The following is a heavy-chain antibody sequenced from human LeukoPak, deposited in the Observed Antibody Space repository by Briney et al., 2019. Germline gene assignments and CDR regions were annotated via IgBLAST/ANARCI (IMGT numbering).Heavy chain of an antibody. V-gene: IGHV4-59*08. CDR2: IYYSGST. CDR3: ASRGYSSGWYEFDY. J-gene: IGHJ4*02. Sequence: SETLSLTCTVSGGSISSYYWSWIRQPPGKGLEWIGYIYYSGSTNYNPSLKSRVTISVDTPKNQFSLKLSSVTAADTAVYYCASRGYSSGWYEFDYWGQGTLVTVSS. D-gene: IGHD6-19*01. CDR1: GGSISSYY.